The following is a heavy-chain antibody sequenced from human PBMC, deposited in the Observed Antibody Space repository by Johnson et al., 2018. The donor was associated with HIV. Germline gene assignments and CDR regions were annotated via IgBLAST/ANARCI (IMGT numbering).Heavy chain of an antibody. CDR1: GFTFSDYY. D-gene: IGHD4-17*01. V-gene: IGHV3-11*01. CDR3: ATHLRYYGDTLTDDGFDI. CDR2: ISSSGSTI. Sequence: QVQLVESGGGLVKPGGSLRLSCAASGFTFSDYYMSWIRQAPGKGLEWVSYISSSGSTIYYADSVKGRFNIFRDNSENTLYLQINSLRAEDTAVYYCATHLRYYGDTLTDDGFDIWGRGTMVTVSS. J-gene: IGHJ3*02.